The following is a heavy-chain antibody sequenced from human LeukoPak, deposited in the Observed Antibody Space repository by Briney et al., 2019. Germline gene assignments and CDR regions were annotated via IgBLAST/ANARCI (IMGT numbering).Heavy chain of an antibody. CDR2: ISSSCSYI. Sequence: GGSLRLSCAASGFTFSSYTMNWVRQAPGKGLEWVSSISSSCSYIYYADSVKGRFTISRDNAKSSLYLQMNSLSAEDTAVYYCADGGVADAFDIWGRGTMVAVSS. CDR3: ADGGVADAFDI. V-gene: IGHV3-21*01. D-gene: IGHD3-3*01. CDR1: GFTFSSYT. J-gene: IGHJ3*02.